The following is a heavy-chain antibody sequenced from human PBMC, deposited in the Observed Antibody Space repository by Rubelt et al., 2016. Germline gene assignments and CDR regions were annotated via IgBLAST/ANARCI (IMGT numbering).Heavy chain of an antibody. J-gene: IGHJ6*02. D-gene: IGHD6-19*01. CDR3: ARATWEGEVAGTRYYYYGMDV. CDR1: GFTFSSYD. V-gene: IGHV3-30*03. CDR2: ISYDGCNK. Sequence: GFTFSSYDMHWVRQAPGKGLEWVALISYDGCNKYYADSVKGRFTISRDKSKNTLYLQMNSLRAEDTAVYYCARATWEGEVAGTRYYYYGMDVWGQGTTVTVSS.